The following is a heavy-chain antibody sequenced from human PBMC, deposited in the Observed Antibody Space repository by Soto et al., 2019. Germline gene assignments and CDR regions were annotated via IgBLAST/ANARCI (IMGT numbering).Heavy chain of an antibody. Sequence: GGSLRLSCAASGFTFSSYSMNWVRQAPGKGLEWVSSISSSSSYIYYADSVKGRFTISRDNAKNSLYLQMNSLRAEDTAVYYCARDGTVITMVRGDYYYGMDVWGQGTTVTAP. D-gene: IGHD3-10*01. V-gene: IGHV3-21*01. CDR3: ARDGTVITMVRGDYYYGMDV. CDR2: ISSSSSYI. J-gene: IGHJ6*02. CDR1: GFTFSSYS.